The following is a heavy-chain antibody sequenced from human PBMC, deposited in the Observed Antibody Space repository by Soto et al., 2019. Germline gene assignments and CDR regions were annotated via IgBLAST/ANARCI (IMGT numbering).Heavy chain of an antibody. CDR1: GGSFSGYY. CDR3: ARGRQLASYYYYYGMDV. CDR2: INHSGST. Sequence: SETLSLTCAVYGGSFSGYYWSWIRQPPGKGLEWIGEINHSGSTNYNPSLKSRVTISVDTSKNQFSLKLSSVTAADTAVYYCARGRQLASYYYYYGMDVWGQGTTVTVSS. V-gene: IGHV4-34*01. J-gene: IGHJ6*02. D-gene: IGHD6-13*01.